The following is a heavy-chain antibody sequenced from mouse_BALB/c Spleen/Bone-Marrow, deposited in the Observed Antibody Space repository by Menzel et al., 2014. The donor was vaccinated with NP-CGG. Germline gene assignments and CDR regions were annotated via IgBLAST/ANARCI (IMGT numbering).Heavy chain of an antibody. J-gene: IGHJ3*01. Sequence: VQLQQSGAELMKPGASVKISCKATGYTFSSYWIEWVKQRPGHGLEWIGEILPGRGSTNYNEKFEGKATLTADKSSSTAYMQLSSLKSEDSAVYFCARGGRYDGFAYWGQGTLVTVSA. CDR1: GYTFSSYW. CDR3: ARGGRYDGFAY. D-gene: IGHD2-14*01. V-gene: IGHV1-9*01. CDR2: ILPGRGST.